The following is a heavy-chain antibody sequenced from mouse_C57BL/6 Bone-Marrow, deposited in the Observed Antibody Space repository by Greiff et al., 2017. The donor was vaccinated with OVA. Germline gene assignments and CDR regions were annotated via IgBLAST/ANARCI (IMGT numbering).Heavy chain of an antibody. V-gene: IGHV1-66*01. J-gene: IGHJ1*03. CDR2: IYPGSGNT. CDR1: GYSFTSYY. D-gene: IGHD1-1*01. CDR3: ASGDGSRYFDV. Sequence: VQLQQSGPELVKPGASVKISCKASGYSFTSYYIHWVKQRPGQGLEWIGWIYPGSGNTKYNEKFKGKATLTADTSSSTAYMQLSSLTSEDSAVYYCASGDGSRYFDVWGTGTTVTVSS.